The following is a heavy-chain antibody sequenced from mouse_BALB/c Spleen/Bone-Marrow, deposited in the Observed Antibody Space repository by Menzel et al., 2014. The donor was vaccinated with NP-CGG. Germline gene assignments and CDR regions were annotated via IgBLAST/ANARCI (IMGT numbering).Heavy chain of an antibody. D-gene: IGHD1-1*01. Sequence: IQLQQSGAQLVKPGDPVKLSCTASGFNIKDTYMHWGEQGPEQGPEWIGRIDPANGNTKYDPKSQGKATITADTSSNTAYLPLSSLTSEDTAVYYCARYNYGSSQFAYWGQGTLVTVSA. CDR1: GFNIKDTY. J-gene: IGHJ3*01. CDR3: ARYNYGSSQFAY. V-gene: IGHV14-3*02. CDR2: IDPANGNT.